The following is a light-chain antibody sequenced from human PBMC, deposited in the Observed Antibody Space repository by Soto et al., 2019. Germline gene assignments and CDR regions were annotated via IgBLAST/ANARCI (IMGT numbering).Light chain of an antibody. V-gene: IGLV2-14*01. Sequence: QSVLTQPASVSGSPGQSITISCTGTSSDVGGYNYVSWYQQHPGKAPKLMIYDVSNRPSGISNRFSGSKSGNTASLTISGLQAEDEADYYCSSYTGSSTYVFGTGTKVPS. CDR1: SSDVGGYNY. CDR3: SSYTGSSTYV. J-gene: IGLJ1*01. CDR2: DVS.